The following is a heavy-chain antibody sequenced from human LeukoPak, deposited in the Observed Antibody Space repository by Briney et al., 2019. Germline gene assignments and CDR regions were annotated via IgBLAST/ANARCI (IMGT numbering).Heavy chain of an antibody. V-gene: IGHV4-59*08. CDR2: IYYSGST. CDR1: GGSISSYY. Sequence: SETLSLTCTVSGGSISSYYWSWIRQPPGKGLEWIGYIYYSGSTNYNPSLKSRITISVDTSKNQFSLKLSSVTAADTAVYYCAHSMVRGVLEYFQHWGQGTLVTVSP. J-gene: IGHJ1*01. CDR3: AHSMVRGVLEYFQH. D-gene: IGHD3-10*01.